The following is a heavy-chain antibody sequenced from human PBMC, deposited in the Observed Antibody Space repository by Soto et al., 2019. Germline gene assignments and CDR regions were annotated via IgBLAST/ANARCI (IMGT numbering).Heavy chain of an antibody. Sequence: SETLSLTCAVSGYSISSGYYWGWIRQPPGKGLEWIGSIYHSGSTYYNPSLKSRVTISVDTSKNQFSLKLSSVTAADTAVYYCAGGVVPAAKIPYYYYGMDVWGQGTTVTVSS. CDR2: IYHSGST. D-gene: IGHD2-2*01. CDR3: AGGVVPAAKIPYYYYGMDV. V-gene: IGHV4-38-2*01. J-gene: IGHJ6*02. CDR1: GYSISSGYY.